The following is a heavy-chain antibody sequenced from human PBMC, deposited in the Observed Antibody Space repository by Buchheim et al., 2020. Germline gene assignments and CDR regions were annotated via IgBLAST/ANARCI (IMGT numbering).Heavy chain of an antibody. CDR3: ARHQGLGTYYYYYGMDV. CDR1: GYSFTSYW. Sequence: EVQLVQSGAEVKKPGESLRISCKGSGYSFTSYWISWVRQMPGKGLEWMGRIDPSDSYTNYSPSFQGHVTISADKSISTSYPQWSSLKASDTAMYYCARHQGLGTYYYYYGMDVWGQGTT. D-gene: IGHD3-10*01. J-gene: IGHJ6*02. CDR2: IDPSDSYT. V-gene: IGHV5-10-1*03.